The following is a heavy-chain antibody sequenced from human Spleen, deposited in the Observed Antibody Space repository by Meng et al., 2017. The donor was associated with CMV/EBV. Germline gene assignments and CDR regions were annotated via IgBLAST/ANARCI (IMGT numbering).Heavy chain of an antibody. V-gene: IGHV3-7*01. CDR1: GFHFSTYW. CDR3: ARGYDFWRE. Sequence: GGSLRLSCAASGFHFSTYWMSWVRQAPGKALEWVANINQDGSQRNYVDSVKGRFTISRDNAKNSMYLQMNSLRVEDTAVYYCARGYDFWREWGQGTLVTVSS. J-gene: IGHJ4*02. D-gene: IGHD3-3*01. CDR2: INQDGSQR.